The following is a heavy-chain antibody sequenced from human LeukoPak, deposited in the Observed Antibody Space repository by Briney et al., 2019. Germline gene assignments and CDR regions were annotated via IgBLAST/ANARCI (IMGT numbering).Heavy chain of an antibody. Sequence: GSLRLSCVASGFSFSDSVIHWVRQAPGKGLEWVAVISHDVKTTYYADSAKGRFTISRDNSRNAVLLQMNRLRPEDTAVYYCVKEAYYGWGSSPTFYFDYWGQGTRVTVSS. J-gene: IGHJ4*02. CDR1: GFSFSDSV. V-gene: IGHV3-30*04. D-gene: IGHD3-10*01. CDR3: VKEAYYGWGSSPTFYFDY. CDR2: ISHDVKTT.